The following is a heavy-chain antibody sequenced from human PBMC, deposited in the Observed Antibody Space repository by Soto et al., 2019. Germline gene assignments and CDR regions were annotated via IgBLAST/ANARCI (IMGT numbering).Heavy chain of an antibody. CDR3: AREVPITMPEYVDL. CDR2: IKQDGSEK. D-gene: IGHD3-10*01. CDR1: GFTFSSYW. Sequence: EVQLVESGGGLVQPGGSLRLSCAASGFTFSSYWMNWVRQAPGKGLEWVANIKQDGSEKSYVDSVKGRFTISRDNAKNSLYLQMNSLRAEDTAVYYCAREVPITMPEYVDLWGRGTLVTVSS. J-gene: IGHJ2*01. V-gene: IGHV3-7*01.